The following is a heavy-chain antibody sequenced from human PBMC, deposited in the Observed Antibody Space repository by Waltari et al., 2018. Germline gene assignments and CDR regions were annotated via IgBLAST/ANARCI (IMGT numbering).Heavy chain of an antibody. CDR2: VIPMFGTT. V-gene: IGHV1-69*12. CDR1: GGNGRRYV. Sequence: QVQLVQSGAEGKKPGSSVKVSCKAPGGNGRRYVMSWVRQAPGQGLEWMGGVIPMFGTTNYAQKFQGRVTITADESTSTAYMELSSLRSEDTAVYFCARYGQGGNYFDSWGQGPLVTVSS. CDR3: ARYGQGGNYFDS. D-gene: IGHD1-1*01. J-gene: IGHJ4*02.